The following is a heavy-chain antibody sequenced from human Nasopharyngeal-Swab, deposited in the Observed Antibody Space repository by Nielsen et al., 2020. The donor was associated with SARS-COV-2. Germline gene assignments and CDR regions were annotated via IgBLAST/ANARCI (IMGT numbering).Heavy chain of an antibody. D-gene: IGHD3-22*01. CDR1: GFTFSSYA. Sequence: GGSLRLSCAASGFTFSSYAMSWVRQAPGKGLEWVSAISGSGGSTYYADSVKGRFTISRDNSKNTLYLQMNSLRAEDTAVYYCAKDRALYHYDSSGYYYSSYWGQGTPVTVSS. CDR3: AKDRALYHYDSSGYYYSSY. CDR2: ISGSGGST. J-gene: IGHJ4*02. V-gene: IGHV3-23*01.